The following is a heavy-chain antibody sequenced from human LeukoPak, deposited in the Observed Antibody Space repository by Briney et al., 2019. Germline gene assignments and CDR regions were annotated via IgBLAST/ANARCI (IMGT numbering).Heavy chain of an antibody. Sequence: SETLSLTCTVSGGSISSYYWSWIRQPPGKGLEWIGYIYYSGSTNYNPSLKSRVAISVDTSKNQFSLKLSSVTAADTAVYYCASLNYYDSSGYYFDYWGQGTLVTVSS. CDR1: GGSISSYY. V-gene: IGHV4-59*01. CDR2: IYYSGST. CDR3: ASLNYYDSSGYYFDY. J-gene: IGHJ4*02. D-gene: IGHD3-22*01.